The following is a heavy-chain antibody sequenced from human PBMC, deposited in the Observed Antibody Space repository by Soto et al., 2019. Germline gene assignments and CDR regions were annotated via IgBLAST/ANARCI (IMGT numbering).Heavy chain of an antibody. J-gene: IGHJ4*02. V-gene: IGHV3-23*01. CDR1: GFTFSSYA. D-gene: IGHD3-3*01. CDR2: ISGSGGST. Sequence: PGGSLRLSCAASGFTFSSYAMSWVRQAPGKGLEWVSAISGSGGSTYYADSVKGRFTISRDNSKNTLYLQMNSLRAEDTAVYYCAKTGSDYDFWSGYFDYWGQGTLVTVSS. CDR3: AKTGSDYDFWSGYFDY.